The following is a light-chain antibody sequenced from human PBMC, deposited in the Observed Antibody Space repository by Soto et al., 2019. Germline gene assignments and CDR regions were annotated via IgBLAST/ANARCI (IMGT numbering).Light chain of an antibody. CDR3: QQRSDWPWT. CDR1: QSVSSN. Sequence: EIVMTQSPATLSLSPGERATLSCRASQSVSSNLAWYQQKPGQAPRLLIYEASNRATGIPARFSGGESGTDFTLTISNLEPEDFAVYYCQQRSDWPWTFGQGTKVDIK. J-gene: IGKJ1*01. V-gene: IGKV3-11*01. CDR2: EAS.